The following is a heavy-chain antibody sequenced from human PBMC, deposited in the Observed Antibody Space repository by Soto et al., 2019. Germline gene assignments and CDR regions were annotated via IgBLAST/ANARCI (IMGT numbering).Heavy chain of an antibody. J-gene: IGHJ6*02. V-gene: IGHV2-70*13. D-gene: IGHD1-20*01. Sequence: ASGPTLVNPTETLTLTCTFSGFSLTSPGMCVSWIRQSPGKALEWLALIERDDDDKYYSTSLKTRLTISKDTRKNQVVLTMANMEPADTATYYCARSIRGPRRFNGMDVWGQGTTVTVS. CDR3: ARSIRGPRRFNGMDV. CDR1: GFSLTSPGMC. CDR2: IERDDDDK.